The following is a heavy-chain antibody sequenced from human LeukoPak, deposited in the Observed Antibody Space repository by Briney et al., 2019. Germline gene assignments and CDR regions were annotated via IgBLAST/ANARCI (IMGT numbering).Heavy chain of an antibody. D-gene: IGHD3-22*01. CDR2: ISSSSSYI. CDR1: GFTFSSYS. V-gene: IGHV3-21*01. J-gene: IGHJ4*02. Sequence: PGGSLRLSCAASGFTFSSYSMNWVRQAPGKGLEWVSSISSSSSYIYYADSVKGRFTISRDNAKNSLYLQMNSLRAEYTAVYYCARGGYYYDSSAYSDYWGQGTLVTVSS. CDR3: ARGGYYYDSSAYSDY.